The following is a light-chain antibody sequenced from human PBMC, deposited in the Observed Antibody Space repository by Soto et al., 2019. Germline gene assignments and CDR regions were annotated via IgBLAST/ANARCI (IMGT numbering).Light chain of an antibody. J-gene: IGKJ5*01. Sequence: LSLSPGERATLSCRASQSISSTYLTWYHQRPGQAPRLLIYDASRRATGIPDRFSGSGSGTDLTLTISSLEPEDFAVYYCQQRSNWPPITFGQGTRLEIK. CDR3: QQRSNWPPIT. V-gene: IGKV3D-20*02. CDR2: DAS. CDR1: QSISSTY.